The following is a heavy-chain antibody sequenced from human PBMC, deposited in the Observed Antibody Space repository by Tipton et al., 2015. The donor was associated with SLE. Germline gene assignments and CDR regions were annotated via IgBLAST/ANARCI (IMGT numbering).Heavy chain of an antibody. CDR2: ISYYGGNK. D-gene: IGHD3-10*01. CDR3: TRDRGPADY. CDR1: GFTFSIYA. J-gene: IGHJ4*02. Sequence: SLRLSCAASGFTFSIYAIHWVRQAPGKGLEWVAVISYYGGNKYYADSVKGRFTISRDNSKNTLYLQMSSLRVEDTAVYYCTRDRGPADYWGQGTLVTVSS. V-gene: IGHV3-30*04.